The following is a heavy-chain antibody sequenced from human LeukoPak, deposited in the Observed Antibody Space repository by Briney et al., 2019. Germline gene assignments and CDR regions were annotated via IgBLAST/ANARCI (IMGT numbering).Heavy chain of an antibody. D-gene: IGHD6-25*01. CDR2: IYYSGST. Sequence: SETLSLTCTVSGGSISSSSYYWGWIRQPPGKGLEWIGSIYYSGSTYYNPSLKSRVTISVDTSKNQFSLKLSSVTAADTAVYYCASDPSAWDPWGQGTLVTVSS. V-gene: IGHV4-39*01. CDR3: ASDPSAWDP. J-gene: IGHJ5*02. CDR1: GGSISSSSYY.